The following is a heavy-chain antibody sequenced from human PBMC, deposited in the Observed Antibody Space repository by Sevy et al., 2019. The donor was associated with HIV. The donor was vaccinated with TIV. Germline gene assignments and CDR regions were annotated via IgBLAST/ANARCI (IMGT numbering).Heavy chain of an antibody. J-gene: IGHJ1*01. D-gene: IGHD1-1*01. CDR3: ALERLTSNVAEYSHN. Sequence: GGSLRLSCTASGFTFGYFSMHWVRQAPGKGLEWVATISYAANDDHYADSVKGRFTISRDNSKNALYLQMNNLRADDTAVYFCALERLTSNVAEYSHNWGQGTLVTVSS. CDR1: GFTFGYFS. CDR2: ISYAANDD. V-gene: IGHV3-30-3*01.